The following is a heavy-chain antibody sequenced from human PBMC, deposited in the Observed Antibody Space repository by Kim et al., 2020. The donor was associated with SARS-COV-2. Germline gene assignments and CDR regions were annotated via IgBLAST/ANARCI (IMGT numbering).Heavy chain of an antibody. D-gene: IGHD6-19*01. Sequence: IHSLKSRVTISVDTSKNPFSLKLSSVTAADTAVYYCARQGSGWSKYWFDPWGQGTLVTVSS. CDR3: ARQGSGWSKYWFDP. J-gene: IGHJ5*02. V-gene: IGHV4-59*08.